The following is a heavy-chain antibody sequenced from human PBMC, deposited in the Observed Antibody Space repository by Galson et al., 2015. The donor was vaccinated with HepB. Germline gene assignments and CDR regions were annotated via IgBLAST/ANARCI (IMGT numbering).Heavy chain of an antibody. CDR3: AYDSRGNFGLAV. CDR2: IYGNGEK. Sequence: PALVKPTQTLTLTCTFSGFSHTTREVGVAWIRQPPGKAPEYLALIYGNGEKRYIPYLETRLTITKDTSENQVVLTMSNMDPVDTATYFCAYDSRGNFGLAVWGPGTTVIVSS. V-gene: IGHV2-5*01. D-gene: IGHD1-26*01. J-gene: IGHJ6*01. CDR1: GFSHTTREVG.